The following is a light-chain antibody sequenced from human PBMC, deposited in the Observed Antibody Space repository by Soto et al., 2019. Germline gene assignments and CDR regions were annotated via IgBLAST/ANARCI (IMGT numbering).Light chain of an antibody. CDR3: HQTYSVPPT. CDR1: QSIGNF. J-gene: IGKJ3*01. CDR2: AAS. Sequence: DIQMTQSPASLSASVVDRVTITCRASQSIGNFLNWYQQKPGKPPKLLIYAASSLQNGVPSGFSGSGSGIDFTLTISSLQPQDFPTYYCHQTYSVPPTIGPWTKVDIX. V-gene: IGKV1-39*01.